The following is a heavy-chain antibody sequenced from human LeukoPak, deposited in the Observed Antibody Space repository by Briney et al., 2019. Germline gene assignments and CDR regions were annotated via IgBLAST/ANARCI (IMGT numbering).Heavy chain of an antibody. CDR3: ARGDRYSSSWPFDY. CDR2: IYYSGST. J-gene: IGHJ4*02. CDR1: GGSISSSSDF. V-gene: IGHV4-39*01. D-gene: IGHD6-13*01. Sequence: SETLSLTCTVSGGSISSSSDFWGWIRQPPGKGLEWIGSIYYSGSTYYNPSLKSRVTISVDTSKNQFSLKLSSVTAADTAVYYCARGDRYSSSWPFDYWGQGTLVTVSS.